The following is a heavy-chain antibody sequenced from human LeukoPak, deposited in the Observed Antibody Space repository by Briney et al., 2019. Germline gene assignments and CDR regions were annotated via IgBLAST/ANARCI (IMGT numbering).Heavy chain of an antibody. CDR2: IYYSGST. D-gene: IGHD2-2*01. V-gene: IGHV4-31*03. CDR3: ARGRFLGYCSSTSCYKYYFDY. J-gene: IGHJ4*02. Sequence: SETLSLTCTVSGGSISSGGYYWSWIRQYPGKGLEWIGYIYYSGSTYYNPSLKSRVTISVDTSKNQFSLKLSSVTAADTAVYYCARGRFLGYCSSTSCYKYYFDYWGQGTLVTVSS. CDR1: GGSISSGGYY.